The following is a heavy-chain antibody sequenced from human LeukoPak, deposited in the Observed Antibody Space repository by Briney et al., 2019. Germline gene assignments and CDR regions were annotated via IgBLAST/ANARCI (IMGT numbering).Heavy chain of an antibody. V-gene: IGHV3-30*18. CDR1: GFIFNSYG. J-gene: IGHJ6*02. CDR2: ISYDGSNK. Sequence: PGRSLRLSCAASGFIFNSYGFHWVRPAPGKGLEWVAVISYDGSNKYYADSVKGRFIISRDSPKNTLYLQMNSLRAEDTAVYYCAKDTSRYSSNYGMDVWGQGTTVTVSS. CDR3: AKDTSRYSSNYGMDV. D-gene: IGHD6-19*01.